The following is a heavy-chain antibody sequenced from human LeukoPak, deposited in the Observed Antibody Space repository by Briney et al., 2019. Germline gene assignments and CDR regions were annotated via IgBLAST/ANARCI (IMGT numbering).Heavy chain of an antibody. V-gene: IGHV3-7*01. J-gene: IGHJ6*03. CDR3: ARDHLATTIFYYYMDV. CDR1: GFTFSSYW. D-gene: IGHD4-17*01. Sequence: GGSLRLSCAASGFTFSSYWMSRVRQAPGKGLEWVANIKQDGSEKYYVDSVKGRFTISRDNAKNSLYLQMNSLRAEDTAVYYCARDHLATTIFYYYMDVWGKGTTVTVSS. CDR2: IKQDGSEK.